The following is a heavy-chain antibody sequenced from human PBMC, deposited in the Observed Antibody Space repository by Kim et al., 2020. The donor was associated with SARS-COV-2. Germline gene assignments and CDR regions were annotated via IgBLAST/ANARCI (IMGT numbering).Heavy chain of an antibody. CDR1: GGSISSYY. D-gene: IGHD2-15*01. CDR2: IYYSGST. V-gene: IGHV4-59*08. J-gene: IGHJ5*02. CDR3: ARLNCSGGSCYSNWFDP. Sequence: SETLSLTCTVSGGSISSYYWSWIRQPPGKGLEWIGYIYYSGSTNYNPSLKSRVTISVDTSKNQFSLKLSSVTAADTAVYYCARLNCSGGSCYSNWFDPWGQGTLVTVSS.